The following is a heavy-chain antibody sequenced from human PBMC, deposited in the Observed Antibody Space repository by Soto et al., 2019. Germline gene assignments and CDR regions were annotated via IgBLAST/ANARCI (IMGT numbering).Heavy chain of an antibody. Sequence: GGSLRLSCAASGFTFSSYSMNWVRQAPGKGLEWVSYISSSSSTIYYADSVKGRFTISRDNAKNSLYLQMNSLRDEDTAVYYCARPRAVSPIAAVDVWGQGTTVNVSS. V-gene: IGHV3-48*02. J-gene: IGHJ6*02. CDR3: ARPRAVSPIAAVDV. D-gene: IGHD6-13*01. CDR1: GFTFSSYS. CDR2: ISSSSSTI.